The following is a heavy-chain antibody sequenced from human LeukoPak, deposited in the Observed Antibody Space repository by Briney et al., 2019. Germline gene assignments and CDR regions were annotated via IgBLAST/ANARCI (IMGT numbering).Heavy chain of an antibody. CDR3: AKAAVTGTRYHFDY. CDR2: IIGSGGST. J-gene: IGHJ4*02. V-gene: IGHV3-23*01. Sequence: GGSLRLSCAASGFTVSSYAMSWVRQAPGKGLEWVSTIIGSGGSTYYADSVKGRFTISRDNSKNTLYLQMTSLSAEDTAVYYCAKAAVTGTRYHFDYWGQGTLVTVSS. CDR1: GFTVSSYA. D-gene: IGHD6-19*01.